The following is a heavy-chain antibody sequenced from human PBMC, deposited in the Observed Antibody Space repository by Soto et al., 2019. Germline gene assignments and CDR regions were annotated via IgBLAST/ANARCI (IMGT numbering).Heavy chain of an antibody. Sequence: PGESLKISCKGSGYSFTSYWISWVRQMPGKGLEWMGRIDPSDSYTNYSPSFQGHVTISADKSIGTAYLQWSSLKASDTAMYYCARRENYYDSSGSPRVGDAFDIWGQGTMVTVSS. CDR1: GYSFTSYW. CDR2: IDPSDSYT. CDR3: ARRENYYDSSGSPRVGDAFDI. J-gene: IGHJ3*02. V-gene: IGHV5-10-1*01. D-gene: IGHD3-22*01.